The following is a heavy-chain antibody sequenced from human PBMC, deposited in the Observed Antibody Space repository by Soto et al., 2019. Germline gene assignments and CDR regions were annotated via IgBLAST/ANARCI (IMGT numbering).Heavy chain of an antibody. CDR2: ISGYNGNT. CDR3: AIDFGINNYSWFDP. D-gene: IGHD1-1*01. J-gene: IGHJ5*02. V-gene: IGHV1-18*01. Sequence: QVQLVQSGAEVKKPGASVKVSCKASGYTFTSYGIRWVRQAPGQGLEWMGWISGYNGNTNYAQKLQGRATMTADTSTSTAYMELRSLRSDDTAVYYCAIDFGINNYSWFDPWGQGTLVTVSS. CDR1: GYTFTSYG.